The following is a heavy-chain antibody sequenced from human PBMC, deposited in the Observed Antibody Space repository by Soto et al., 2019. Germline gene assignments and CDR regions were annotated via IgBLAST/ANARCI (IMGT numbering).Heavy chain of an antibody. V-gene: IGHV1-69*08. CDR2: IIPILGIA. CDR3: ARERDDYDYVWVDY. J-gene: IGHJ4*02. CDR1: GGTFSSYT. Sequence: QVQLVQSGAEVKKPGSSVKVSCKASGGTFSSYTISWVRQAPGQGLEWMGRIIPILGIANYAQKFQGRVTITADKSTSTAYMELSSLRSEDTAVYYCARERDDYDYVWVDYWGQGTLVTVSS. D-gene: IGHD3-16*01.